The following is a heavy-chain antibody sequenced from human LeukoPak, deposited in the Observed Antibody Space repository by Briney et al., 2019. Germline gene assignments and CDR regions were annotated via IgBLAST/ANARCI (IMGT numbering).Heavy chain of an antibody. Sequence: SETLSLTCAVSGGSISGYYWSWIRQSPDKGLEWIGYIFYSGSTNYNPSLKSRVTISVDTSKNQFSLKLSSVTAADTAVYYCARAVVAATSGFDYWGQGTLVTVSS. CDR2: IFYSGST. V-gene: IGHV4-59*01. CDR3: ARAVVAATSGFDY. D-gene: IGHD2-15*01. CDR1: GGSISGYY. J-gene: IGHJ4*02.